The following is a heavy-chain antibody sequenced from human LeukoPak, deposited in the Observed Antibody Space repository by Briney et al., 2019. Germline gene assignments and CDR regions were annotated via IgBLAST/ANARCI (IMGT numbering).Heavy chain of an antibody. CDR2: ISSSSSYI. J-gene: IGHJ4*02. D-gene: IGHD3-3*01. V-gene: IGHV3-21*04. CDR1: EFTFSSYS. Sequence: PGGSLRLSCAASEFTFSSYSMTWVRQAPGKGLEWVSSISSSSSYIYYADSVKGRFTISRDNAKNSLYLQMNSLRAEDTAVYYCAKDETISGVNYFYYWGQGTLVTVSS. CDR3: AKDETISGVNYFYY.